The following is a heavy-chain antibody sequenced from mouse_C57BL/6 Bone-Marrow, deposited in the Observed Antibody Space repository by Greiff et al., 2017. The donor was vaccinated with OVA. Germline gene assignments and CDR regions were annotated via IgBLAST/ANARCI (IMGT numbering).Heavy chain of an antibody. V-gene: IGHV2-2*01. Sequence: VKLQESGPGLVQPSQSLSITCTVSGFSLTSYGVHWVRQSPGKGLEWLGVIWSGGSTDYNAAFISRLSISKDNSQSPVFFKMNSLQADDTAIYYCATPYSNYIRFAYWGQGTLVTVSA. CDR2: IWSGGST. CDR3: ATPYSNYIRFAY. D-gene: IGHD2-5*01. J-gene: IGHJ3*01. CDR1: GFSLTSYG.